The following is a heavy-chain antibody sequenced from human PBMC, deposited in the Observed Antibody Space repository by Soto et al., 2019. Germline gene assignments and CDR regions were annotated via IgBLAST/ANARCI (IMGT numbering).Heavy chain of an antibody. Sequence: PGESLKISCSGSGYTFSSYCIALVLQMPGKGLEWMGIIYPGDSDTIYSPSFQGQVTISADKSTHTAYLQWGSLKASDTAIYYCVRLQGYCSSTTCSHFAYWGRGTLVTVSS. J-gene: IGHJ4*02. D-gene: IGHD2-2*01. V-gene: IGHV5-51*01. CDR3: VRLQGYCSSTTCSHFAY. CDR1: GYTFSSYC. CDR2: IYPGDSDT.